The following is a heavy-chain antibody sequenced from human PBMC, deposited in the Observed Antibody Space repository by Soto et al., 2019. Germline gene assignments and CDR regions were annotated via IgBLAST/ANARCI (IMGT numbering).Heavy chain of an antibody. CDR1: GGSISSSSYY. J-gene: IGHJ5*02. D-gene: IGHD3-16*01. V-gene: IGHV4-39*01. CDR2: IYYSGST. Sequence: SETLSLTCTVSGGSISSSSYYWGWIRQPPGKGLEWIGSIYYSGSTYYNPSLKSRVTISVDTSKNQFSLKLSSVTAADTAVYYCVNYETSGEGTGRFDPWGQGTLVTVSS. CDR3: VNYETSGEGTGRFDP.